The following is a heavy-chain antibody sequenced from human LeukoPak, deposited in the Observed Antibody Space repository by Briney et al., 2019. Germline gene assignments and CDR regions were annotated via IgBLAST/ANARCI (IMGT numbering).Heavy chain of an antibody. J-gene: IGHJ3*01. CDR3: ARGKVTMIVVVLTA. D-gene: IGHD3-22*01. V-gene: IGHV3-30-3*01. CDR2: ISYGGSSK. CDR1: GFTFSSYP. Sequence: GRSLRLSCAASGFTFSSYPMHWVRQAPGKGLEWVAVISYGGSSKYYADSVKGRFTISRDNSKNTLYLEMNSLRAEDTAVYYCARGKVTMIVVVLTAWGQGTMVTVSS.